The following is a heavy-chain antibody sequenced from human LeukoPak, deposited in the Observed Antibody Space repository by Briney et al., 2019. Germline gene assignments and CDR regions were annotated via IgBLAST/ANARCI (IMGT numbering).Heavy chain of an antibody. Sequence: ASVKVSCKASGGTFISYAISWVRQAPGQGLEWMGGIIPIFGTANYAQKFQGRVTITADESTSTAYMELSSLRSEDTAVYYCARRASKGYYFDYWGQGTLVTVSS. J-gene: IGHJ4*02. CDR3: ARRASKGYYFDY. CDR1: GGTFISYA. D-gene: IGHD2-2*01. CDR2: IIPIFGTA. V-gene: IGHV1-69*13.